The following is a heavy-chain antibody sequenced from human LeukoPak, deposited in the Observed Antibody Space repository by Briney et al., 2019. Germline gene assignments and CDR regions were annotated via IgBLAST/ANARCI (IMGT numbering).Heavy chain of an antibody. CDR3: ARDWGGSYTNAFDI. Sequence: SVKVSCKASGGTFSSYAISWVRQAPGQGLEWMGGIIPIFGTANYAQKFQGRVTITADESTSTAYMELSSLRSEDTAVYYCARDWGGSYTNAFDIWGQGTMVTVSS. D-gene: IGHD1-26*01. J-gene: IGHJ3*02. CDR1: GGTFSSYA. CDR2: IIPIFGTA. V-gene: IGHV1-69*13.